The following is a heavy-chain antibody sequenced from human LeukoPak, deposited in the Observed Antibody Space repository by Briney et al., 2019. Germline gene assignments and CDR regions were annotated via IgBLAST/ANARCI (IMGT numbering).Heavy chain of an antibody. CDR1: GFTFSSYS. D-gene: IGHD4/OR15-4a*01. V-gene: IGHV3-48*01. Sequence: GGSLRLSCAASGFTFSSYSVSWVRQAPGKGLEWVSYISSSTSTIYYADSVKGRFTISRDNAKNSLYLQMNSLRVEDTAVYYCARGGAGGALDYWGQGTLVTVSS. J-gene: IGHJ4*02. CDR2: ISSSTSTI. CDR3: ARGGAGGALDY.